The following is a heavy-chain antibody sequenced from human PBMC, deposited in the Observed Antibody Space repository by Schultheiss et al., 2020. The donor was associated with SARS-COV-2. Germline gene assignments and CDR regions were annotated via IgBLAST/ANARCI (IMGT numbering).Heavy chain of an antibody. V-gene: IGHV1-8*01. CDR1: GYTFTSYD. CDR2: MNPNSGNT. J-gene: IGHJ3*02. Sequence: ASVKVSCKASGYTFTSYDINWVRQATGQGLEWMGWMNPNSGNTGYAQKFQGRVTMTRDTSTSTVYMELSSLRSEDTAVYYCARVDGDYTGDAFDIWGQGTMVTVSS. CDR3: ARVDGDYTGDAFDI. D-gene: IGHD4-17*01.